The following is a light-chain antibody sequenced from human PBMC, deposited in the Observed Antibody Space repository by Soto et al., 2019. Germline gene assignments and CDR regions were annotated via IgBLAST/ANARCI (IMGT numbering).Light chain of an antibody. Sequence: QLVLTQSPSASASLGVSVKRTCTLSSGHSSYAIAWHQQQPEKGPRYLMNLNSDGSHSKGDGIPDRFSGSSSGAERYLTISSLQSEDEADYYCQTWGTDSVVFGGGTKVTVL. CDR1: SGHSSYA. CDR3: QTWGTDSVV. CDR2: LNSDGSH. V-gene: IGLV4-69*01. J-gene: IGLJ2*01.